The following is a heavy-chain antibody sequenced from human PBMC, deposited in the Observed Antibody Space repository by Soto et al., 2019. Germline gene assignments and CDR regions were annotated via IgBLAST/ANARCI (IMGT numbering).Heavy chain of an antibody. CDR2: IYYSGST. V-gene: IGHV4-59*01. CDR1: GGSISSYY. J-gene: IGHJ6*02. Sequence: SETLSLTCTVSGGSISSYYWSWIRQPPGKGLEWIGYIYYSGSTNYNPSLKSRVTISVDTSKNQFSLKLSSVTAADTAVYYCARDLGYCSGGSCYGYYYYCMDVWGQGTTVTVSS. D-gene: IGHD2-15*01. CDR3: ARDLGYCSGGSCYGYYYYCMDV.